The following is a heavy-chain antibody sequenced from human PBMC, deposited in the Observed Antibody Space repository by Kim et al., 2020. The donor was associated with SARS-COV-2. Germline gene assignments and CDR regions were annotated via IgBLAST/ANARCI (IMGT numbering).Heavy chain of an antibody. Sequence: GGSLRLSCAASGFTFSAYWMSWVRQAPGKGLEWVANIKQDGSDRYYVDSVKGRFTISRDNAENSLYLQMNSLRDEDTAMYYCVTGGGAFGYWGQGTLVTVFS. D-gene: IGHD2-21*01. V-gene: IGHV3-7*01. J-gene: IGHJ4*02. CDR1: GFTFSAYW. CDR2: IKQDGSDR. CDR3: VTGGGAFGY.